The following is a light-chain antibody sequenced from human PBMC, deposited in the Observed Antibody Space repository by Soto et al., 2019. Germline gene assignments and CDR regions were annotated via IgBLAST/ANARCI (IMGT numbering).Light chain of an antibody. V-gene: IGLV2-8*01. CDR2: EVS. CDR3: GSYAGHTISLYV. J-gene: IGLJ1*01. Sequence: QSALTQPPSASGSPGQSVTISCTGTSSDVGGFNYVSWYQQHPGKAPKLMIYEVSKRPSGVPDRFSGSKSGNTASLTVSGLQAEDESDYDCGSYAGHTISLYVFGTGTEVTV. CDR1: SSDVGGFNY.